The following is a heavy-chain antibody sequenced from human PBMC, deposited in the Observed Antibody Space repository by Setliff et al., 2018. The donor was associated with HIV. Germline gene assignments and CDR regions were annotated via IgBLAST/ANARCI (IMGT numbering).Heavy chain of an antibody. CDR2: IRSDESDK. V-gene: IGHV3-30*02. D-gene: IGHD2-2*02. Sequence: PGGSLRLSCAASGFTFSSYGMHWVRQAPGKGLEWVAFIRSDESDKHYADSVKGRFTISRDNSKNTLYLQMNSLRAEDTAVYYCVTYNYWGQGTLVTVSS. CDR1: GFTFSSYG. J-gene: IGHJ4*02. CDR3: VTYNY.